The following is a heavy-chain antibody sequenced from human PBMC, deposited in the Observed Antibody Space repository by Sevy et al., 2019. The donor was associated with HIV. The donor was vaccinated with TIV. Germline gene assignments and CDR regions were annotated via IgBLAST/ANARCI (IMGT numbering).Heavy chain of an antibody. CDR3: ARKVGYYYYYGMDV. V-gene: IGHV3-48*03. CDR1: GFTFRSYE. Sequence: GGSLRLSCEGSGFTFRSYEMNGVRQAPGKGLEWISYIYASGSPIYYSDSVRGRFTISRDDAKNSLYLQMDDLRVDDTATYYCARKVGYYYYYGMDVWGQGTTVTVSS. J-gene: IGHJ6*02. CDR2: IYASGSPI.